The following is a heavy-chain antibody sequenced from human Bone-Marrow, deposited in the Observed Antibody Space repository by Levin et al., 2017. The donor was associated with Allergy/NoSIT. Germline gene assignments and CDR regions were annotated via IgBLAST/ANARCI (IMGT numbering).Heavy chain of an antibody. CDR2: DDGGGFT. CDR3: AKGRDDSGGYHFSFDY. D-gene: IGHD3-22*01. Sequence: PGESLKISCAASGFTFNRHRMSWVRQAPGTGLEWVSDDDGGGFTKYADSVKGRFTISRDNSKNTLFLQMNSLRVEDTAVYYCAKGRDDSGGYHFSFDYWGQGTLVTVSS. V-gene: IGHV3-23*01. CDR1: GFTFNRHR. J-gene: IGHJ4*01.